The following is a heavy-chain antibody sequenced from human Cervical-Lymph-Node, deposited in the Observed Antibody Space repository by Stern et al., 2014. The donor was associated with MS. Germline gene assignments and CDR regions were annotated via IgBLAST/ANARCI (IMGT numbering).Heavy chain of an antibody. CDR2: INPNSGGT. D-gene: IGHD2-15*01. CDR3: ARAGYCSGGSCFYFDY. J-gene: IGHJ4*02. V-gene: IGHV1-2*04. Sequence: QVQLVQSGAEVKKPGASVKVSCKASGYTFTGYYMHWVRQAPGQGLEWMGWINPNSGGTNYAQKFQGWVTMTRDTSISTAYMELSRLRSDDTAVYYCARAGYCSGGSCFYFDYWGQGTLVTVSS. CDR1: GYTFTGYY.